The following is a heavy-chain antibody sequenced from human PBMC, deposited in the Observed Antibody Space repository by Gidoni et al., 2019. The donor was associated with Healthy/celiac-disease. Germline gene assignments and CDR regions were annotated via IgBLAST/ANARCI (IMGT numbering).Heavy chain of an antibody. J-gene: IGHJ4*02. Sequence: QVQLVQSGAEVKKPGASVKVSCKASGYTFTSYGISWVRQAPGQGLEWMGWISAYNGNTNYAQKLQGRVTMTTDTSTSTAYMELRSLRSDDTAVYYCARDRSDYDILTGYYHEDFDYWGQGTLVTVSS. CDR1: GYTFTSYG. CDR3: ARDRSDYDILTGYYHEDFDY. D-gene: IGHD3-9*01. V-gene: IGHV1-18*01. CDR2: ISAYNGNT.